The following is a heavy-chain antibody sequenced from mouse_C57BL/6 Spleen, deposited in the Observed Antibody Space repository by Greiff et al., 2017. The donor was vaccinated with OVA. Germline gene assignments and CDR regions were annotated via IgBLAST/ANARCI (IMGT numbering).Heavy chain of an antibody. D-gene: IGHD2-2*01. CDR1: GYTFTSYW. J-gene: IGHJ2*01. CDR2: IDPSDSYT. V-gene: IGHV1-69*01. CDR3: ARGDYYGYDRYYFDY. Sequence: QVQLQQPGAELVMPGASVKLSCKASGYTFTSYWMHWVKQRPGQGLEWIGEIDPSDSYTNYNQKFKGKATLTVDKSSSTAYMQLSSLTSEDSAVYYCARGDYYGYDRYYFDYWGQGTTLTVSS.